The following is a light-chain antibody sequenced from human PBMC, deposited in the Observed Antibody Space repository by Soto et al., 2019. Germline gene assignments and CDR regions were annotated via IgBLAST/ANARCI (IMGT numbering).Light chain of an antibody. CDR3: QQYNNWPPKHT. Sequence: EIMMTQSPATLSVSPGERVTLSCRASQSVSNNLAWYQHKPGRAPRVLIYDASTRATGIPVRFSGSGSGTEFTLTISSLQSEDFAVYYCQQYNNWPPKHTFGQGTKLEIK. CDR1: QSVSNN. V-gene: IGKV3-15*01. CDR2: DAS. J-gene: IGKJ2*01.